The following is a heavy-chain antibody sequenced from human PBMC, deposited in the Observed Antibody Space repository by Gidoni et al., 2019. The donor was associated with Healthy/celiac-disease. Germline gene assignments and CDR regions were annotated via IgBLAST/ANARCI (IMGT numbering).Heavy chain of an antibody. CDR2: IRSKAYGGTT. J-gene: IGHJ6*02. CDR1: GFTFGDYA. CDR3: TRDQKYYYGMDV. Sequence: EVQLVESGGGLVKLGRSLRLSCTASGFTFGDYAMSWFRQAPGKGLEWVGFIRSKAYGGTTEYAASVKGRFTISRDDSKSIAYLQMNSLKTEDTAVYYCTRDQKYYYGMDVWGQGTTVTVSS. V-gene: IGHV3-49*05.